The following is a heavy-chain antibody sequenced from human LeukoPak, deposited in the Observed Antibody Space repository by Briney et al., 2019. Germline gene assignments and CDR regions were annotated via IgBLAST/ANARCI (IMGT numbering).Heavy chain of an antibody. J-gene: IGHJ4*02. D-gene: IGHD1-14*01. V-gene: IGHV4-34*01. CDR2: INHSGST. CDR1: GGSFSGYY. CDR3: ARRSGIPDY. Sequence: SETLSLTCAVYGGSFSGYYWSWIRQPPGKGLEWIGEINHSGSTNYNPSLKSRVTISVDTSKNQFSLKLSSVTAADTAVYYRARRSGIPDYWGQGTLVAVSS.